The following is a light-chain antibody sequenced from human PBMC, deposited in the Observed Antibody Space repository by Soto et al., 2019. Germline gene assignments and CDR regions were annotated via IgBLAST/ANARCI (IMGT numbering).Light chain of an antibody. CDR3: HPAKSCLLA. J-gene: IGKJ4*01. V-gene: IGKV1-12*01. Sequence: DIQMTQSPSSVSASVGDRVTITCRASQGISSWLAWYQQKPGTAPRLLIYAASSLESGVPSRFSRRGAWTDFALTISCLQPADVATYYCHPAKSCLLAFGGGPQVEVK. CDR2: AAS. CDR1: QGISSW.